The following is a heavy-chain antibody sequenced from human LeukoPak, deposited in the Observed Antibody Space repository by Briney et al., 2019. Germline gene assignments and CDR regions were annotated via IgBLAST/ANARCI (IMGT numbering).Heavy chain of an antibody. CDR2: IRYDGSNK. V-gene: IGHV3-30*02. CDR3: AKVGGSLALDAFDI. J-gene: IGHJ3*02. CDR1: GFTFSSYG. D-gene: IGHD2-15*01. Sequence: AGGSLRLSCAASGFTFSSYGMHWVRQAPGKGLEWVAFIRYDGSNKYYADSVKGRFTISRDNSKNTLYLQMNSLRAEDTAVYYCAKVGGSLALDAFDIWGQGTMVTVSS.